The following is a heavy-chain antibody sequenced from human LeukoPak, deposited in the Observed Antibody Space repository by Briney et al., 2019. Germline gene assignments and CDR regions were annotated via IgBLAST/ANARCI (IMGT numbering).Heavy chain of an antibody. J-gene: IGHJ4*02. CDR1: GGTFSSYA. D-gene: IGHD1-26*01. CDR3: ATYNSSGLVGALSPNY. CDR2: IIPIFGTA. V-gene: IGHV1-69*13. Sequence: GASVKVSCKASGGTFSSYAISWVRQAPGQGLEWMGGIIPIFGTANYAQKFQGRVTITADESTSTAYMELSSLRSEDTAVYYCATYNSSGLVGALSPNYWGQGTLVTVSS.